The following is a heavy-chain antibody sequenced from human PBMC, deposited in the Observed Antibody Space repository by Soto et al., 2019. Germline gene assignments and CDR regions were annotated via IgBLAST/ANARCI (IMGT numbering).Heavy chain of an antibody. CDR1: GGSISSSNW. CDR3: ARARYYGSGSYEAGWFDP. Sequence: QVQLQESGPGLVKPSGTLSLTCAVSGGSISSSNWWSWVRQPPGKGLEWIGEIYHSGSTNYNPSLKSRVTISVDKSKNQFSLKLSSVTAADTAVYYCARARYYGSGSYEAGWFDPWGQGTLVTVSS. CDR2: IYHSGST. J-gene: IGHJ5*02. D-gene: IGHD3-10*01. V-gene: IGHV4-4*02.